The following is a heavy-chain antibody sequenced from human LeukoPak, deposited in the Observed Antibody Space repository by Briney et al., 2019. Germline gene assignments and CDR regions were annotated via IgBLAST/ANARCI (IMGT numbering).Heavy chain of an antibody. J-gene: IGHJ3*02. Sequence: ASVKVSCKASGFTFTGYYMHWVRQAPGQGLEWMGWINPNSGGTNYAQKFQGRVTMTRDTSISTAYMELSRLRSDDTAVYYCARDGTRSDAFDIWGQGTMVTVSS. CDR3: ARDGTRSDAFDI. D-gene: IGHD1-26*01. CDR1: GFTFTGYY. V-gene: IGHV1-2*02. CDR2: INPNSGGT.